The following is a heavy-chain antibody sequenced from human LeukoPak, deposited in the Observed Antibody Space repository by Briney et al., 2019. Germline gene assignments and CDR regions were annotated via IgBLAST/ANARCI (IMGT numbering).Heavy chain of an antibody. V-gene: IGHV1-18*01. D-gene: IGHD3-16*01. J-gene: IGHJ4*02. CDR1: GYTFTSYG. CDR3: ARLSGGGYFDY. CDR2: ISAYNGNT. Sequence: GASVKVSCKAPGYTFTSYGISWVRQAPGRGLEWMGWISAYNGNTNYAQKLQGRATMTTDTSTSTAYMELRSLRSDDTAVYYCARLSGGGYFDYWGQGTLVTVSS.